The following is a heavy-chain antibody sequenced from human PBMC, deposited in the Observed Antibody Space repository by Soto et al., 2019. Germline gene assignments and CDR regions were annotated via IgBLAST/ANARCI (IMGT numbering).Heavy chain of an antibody. J-gene: IGHJ5*02. CDR1: GFTFPNYA. D-gene: IGHD4-17*01. V-gene: IGHV3-23*01. Sequence: EVQLLESGGGLVQHGGSLRLSCAASGFTFPNYAMSWVRQATGKWLEWVSAISGSGGNTYYADSVRGRFNISRNNSKNPMYLQMTSLRAVDRALYYCAKDGNGDSRDWLDPCGQGTLVTVSS. CDR2: ISGSGGNT. CDR3: AKDGNGDSRDWLDP.